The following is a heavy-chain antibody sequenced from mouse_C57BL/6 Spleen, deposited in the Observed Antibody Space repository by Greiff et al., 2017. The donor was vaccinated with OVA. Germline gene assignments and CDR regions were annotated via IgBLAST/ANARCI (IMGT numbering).Heavy chain of an antibody. D-gene: IGHD1-1*01. CDR3: ARVDLRGYYMDY. Sequence: EVKVVESEGGLVQPGSSMKLSCTASGFTFSDYYMAWVRQVPEKGLEWVANINYDGSSTYYLDSLKSRFIISRDNAKNILYLQMSRLKSEDTAKYYCARVDLRGYYMDYWGQGTSVTVSS. CDR2: INYDGSST. J-gene: IGHJ4*01. V-gene: IGHV5-16*01. CDR1: GFTFSDYY.